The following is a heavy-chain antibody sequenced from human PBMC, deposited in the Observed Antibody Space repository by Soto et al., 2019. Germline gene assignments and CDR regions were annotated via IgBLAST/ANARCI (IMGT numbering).Heavy chain of an antibody. Sequence: GGSLRLSCLASGFSFSSYPMTWVRQAPGKGLEWVSVISGSGTNTYYAESVKGRFTVSRDSSQNTLYLQMNSLRAEDTAVYYCAKEKPTTTCFDSWGQGTLVTVSS. CDR3: AKEKPTTTCFDS. D-gene: IGHD1-1*01. V-gene: IGHV3-23*01. J-gene: IGHJ4*02. CDR2: ISGSGTNT. CDR1: GFSFSSYP.